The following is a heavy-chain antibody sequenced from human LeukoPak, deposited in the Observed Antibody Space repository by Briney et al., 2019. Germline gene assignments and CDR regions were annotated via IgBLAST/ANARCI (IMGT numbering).Heavy chain of an antibody. Sequence: SVKVSCKASGGTFSSYAISWVRQAPGQGLEWMRRIIPILGIANYAQKFQGRVTITADKSTSTAYMELSSLRSEDTAVYYCASSGYYYVPFDYWGQGTLVTVSS. CDR3: ASSGYYYVPFDY. D-gene: IGHD3-22*01. V-gene: IGHV1-69*04. CDR2: IIPILGIA. J-gene: IGHJ4*02. CDR1: GGTFSSYA.